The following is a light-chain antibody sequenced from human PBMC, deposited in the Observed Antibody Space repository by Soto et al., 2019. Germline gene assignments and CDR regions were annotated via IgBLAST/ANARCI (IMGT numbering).Light chain of an antibody. J-gene: IGKJ1*01. V-gene: IGKV3-15*01. CDR3: QQYNNWPQT. CDR1: QTVSITY. CDR2: GAS. Sequence: THAPGTLSFSPGEIAALSCRASQTVSITYLTWYQQKPGQAPRLLIFGASKRATGIPARFSGSGSGTEFTLTISSLQSEDFAVYYCQQYNNWPQTFGQGTKV.